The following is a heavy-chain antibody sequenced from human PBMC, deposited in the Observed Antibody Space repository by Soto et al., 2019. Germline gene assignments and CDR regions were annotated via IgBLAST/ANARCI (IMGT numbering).Heavy chain of an antibody. CDR2: IIPIFGTA. J-gene: IGHJ4*01. CDR3: ARDVVGKVDTAMDD. V-gene: IGHV1-69*12. D-gene: IGHD5-18*01. CDR1: GGTFSSYA. Sequence: QVQLVQSGAEVKKPGSSVNVSCQASGGTFSSYAISWVRQAPGQGLEWVGGIIPIFGTANYAQKFQGRVKITVDESTSTGYMELSSLRSEDTAVYYCARDVVGKVDTAMDDWGHGTVGTDSS.